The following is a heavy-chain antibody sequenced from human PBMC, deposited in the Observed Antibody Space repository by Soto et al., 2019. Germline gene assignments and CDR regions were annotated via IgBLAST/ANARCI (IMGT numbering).Heavy chain of an antibody. D-gene: IGHD3-16*01. Sequence: EVQLVESGGGLVEPGGSLRLSCAASGFTFSTYFMNWVRQAPGKGLEWVSSIIDSGNYMYYADSVKGRFIISRDNATNSLYLQMHSLTTEAAAVYYCAREGEGRTAYFDYWGQGALVTVSS. J-gene: IGHJ4*02. V-gene: IGHV3-21*01. CDR1: GFTFSTYF. CDR2: IIDSGNYM. CDR3: AREGEGRTAYFDY.